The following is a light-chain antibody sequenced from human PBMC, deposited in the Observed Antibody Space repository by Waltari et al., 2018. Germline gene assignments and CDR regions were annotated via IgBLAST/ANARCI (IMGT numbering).Light chain of an antibody. CDR3: QQYKSYPVT. J-gene: IGKJ1*01. CDR2: KAS. V-gene: IGKV1-5*03. CDR1: QSSNNW. Sequence: DIQMTQSPSTLSAAVGARVPSPCRASQSSNNWLAGYQQKPGNAPKILIFKASILESGVSSRFSGSGSGTEFTLTINSLQADDSATYYCQQYKSYPVTFGPGTKVDVK.